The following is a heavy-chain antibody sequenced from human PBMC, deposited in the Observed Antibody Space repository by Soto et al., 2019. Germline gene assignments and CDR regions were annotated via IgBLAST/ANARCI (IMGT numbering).Heavy chain of an antibody. Sequence: SETLSLTCTVSGGSISSSSYYWGWIRQPPGKGLEWIGSIYYSGSTYYNPSLKSRVTISVDTSKNQFSLKLSSVTAADTAVYYCARSSYYDFWSGYYTAYYYYGMDVWGQGTTVT. CDR1: GGSISSSSYY. D-gene: IGHD3-3*01. CDR2: IYYSGST. V-gene: IGHV4-39*07. CDR3: ARSSYYDFWSGYYTAYYYYGMDV. J-gene: IGHJ6*02.